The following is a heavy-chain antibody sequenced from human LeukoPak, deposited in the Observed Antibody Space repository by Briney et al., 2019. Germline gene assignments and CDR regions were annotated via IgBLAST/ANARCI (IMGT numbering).Heavy chain of an antibody. V-gene: IGHV4-34*01. CDR3: ARDREYYDSRGWWVRAFDI. J-gene: IGHJ3*02. Sequence: SETLSLTCAVYGGSFSGYYWSWIRQPPGKGLEWIGEINHSGSTNYNPSLKSRVTISVDTSKNQFSLKLSSVTAADTAVYYCARDREYYDSRGWWVRAFDIWGQGTMVTVSS. CDR2: INHSGST. D-gene: IGHD3-22*01. CDR1: GGSFSGYY.